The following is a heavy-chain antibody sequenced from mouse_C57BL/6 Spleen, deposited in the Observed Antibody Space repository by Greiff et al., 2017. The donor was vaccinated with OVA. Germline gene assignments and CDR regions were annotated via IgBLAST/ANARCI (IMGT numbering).Heavy chain of an antibody. J-gene: IGHJ3*01. D-gene: IGHD4-1*01. V-gene: IGHV5-9*01. CDR2: ISGGGGNT. CDR1: GFTFSSYT. Sequence: DVKLVESGGGLVKPGGSLKLSCAASGFTFSSYTMSWVRQTPEKRLEWVATISGGGGNTYYPDSVKGRFTISRDNAKNTLYLQMSSLRSEDTALYYCARRELTGTFAYWGQGTLVTVSA. CDR3: ARRELTGTFAY.